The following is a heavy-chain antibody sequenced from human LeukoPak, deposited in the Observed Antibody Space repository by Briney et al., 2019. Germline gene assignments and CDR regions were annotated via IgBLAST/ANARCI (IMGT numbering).Heavy chain of an antibody. CDR1: GFTISSIY. D-gene: IGHD4-17*01. Sequence: GGSLRLSCAASGFTISSIYISWVRQAPGKGLEWVSVIYPGGNTYYAESVKGRFTISRDNSKNTLYLQMNSLRAEDTAVYYCARDHDYGDYFFDYWGQGTLVTVSS. CDR2: IYPGGNT. V-gene: IGHV3-66*01. CDR3: ARDHDYGDYFFDY. J-gene: IGHJ4*02.